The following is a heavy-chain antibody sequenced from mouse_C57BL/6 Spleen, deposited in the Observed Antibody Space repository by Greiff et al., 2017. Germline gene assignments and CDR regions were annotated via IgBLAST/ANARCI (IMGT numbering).Heavy chain of an antibody. J-gene: IGHJ2*01. CDR3: ARLGSGFYFDY. D-gene: IGHD3-2*02. V-gene: IGHV1-82*01. CDR1: GYAFSSSW. Sequence: VKLMESGPELVKPGASVKISCKASGYAFSSSWMNWVKQRPGKGLEWIGRIYPGDGDTNYNGKFKGKATLTADKSSSTAYMQLSSLTSEDSAVYFCARLGSGFYFDYWGQGTTLTVSS. CDR2: IYPGDGDT.